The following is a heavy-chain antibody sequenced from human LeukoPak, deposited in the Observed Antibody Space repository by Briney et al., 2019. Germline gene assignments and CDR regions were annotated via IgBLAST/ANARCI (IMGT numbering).Heavy chain of an antibody. J-gene: IGHJ4*02. CDR3: ARPPYGGVDY. D-gene: IGHD4-23*01. Sequence: GGSLRLSCAASGLTFSSYMSWVRPAPGKGLEWVSVIYSGGSIYYAYSVKGRFTISIDKSKNKLYLQMNSLRAEDTAVYYCARPPYGGVDYWGQGTLVTVSS. V-gene: IGHV3-66*04. CDR1: GLTFSSY. CDR2: IYSGGSI.